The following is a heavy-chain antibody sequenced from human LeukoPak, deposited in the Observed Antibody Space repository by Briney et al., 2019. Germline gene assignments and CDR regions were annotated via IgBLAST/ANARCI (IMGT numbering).Heavy chain of an antibody. CDR2: INHSGST. J-gene: IGHJ4*02. CDR1: GGSFSGYY. V-gene: IGHV4-34*01. CDR3: ARDPHYYDSSGSRGY. D-gene: IGHD3-22*01. Sequence: SETLSLTCAVYGGSFSGYYWSWIRQPPGKGLEWIGEINHSGSTNYNPSLKSRVTISVDTSKNQFSLKLSSVTAADTAVYYCARDPHYYDSSGSRGYWGQGTLVTVSS.